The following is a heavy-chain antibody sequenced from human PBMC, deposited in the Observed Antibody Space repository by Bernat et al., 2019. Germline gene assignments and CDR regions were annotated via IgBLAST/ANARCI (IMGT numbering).Heavy chain of an antibody. CDR1: GFTFSSSG. D-gene: IGHD6-13*01. J-gene: IGHJ5*02. Sequence: QVHLVESGGGVVQPGRSLRLSCAASGFTFSSSGMHWVRQAPGKGLEWLAVIWYDGSKTYYADSVKGRFTVSRDNSKNTFYLEMNSLRAEDTAVYYCARDRAGQRPGEQQVVHWFDPWGQGTLVTVSP. V-gene: IGHV3-33*01. CDR2: IWYDGSKT. CDR3: ARDRAGQRPGEQQVVHWFDP.